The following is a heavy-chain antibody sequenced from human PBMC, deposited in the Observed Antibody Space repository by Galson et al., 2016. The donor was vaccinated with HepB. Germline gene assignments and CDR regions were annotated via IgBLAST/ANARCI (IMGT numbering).Heavy chain of an antibody. J-gene: IGHJ5*02. CDR2: IIPLFGSA. Sequence: SVKASCKASGGTFTSFAVTWVRQAPGQGLEWMGGIIPLFGSANYAQTFQDRVTITADASTSPAYVEVRSLAYEDTAIYYCARISNYGDYDDNWFHPWGQGTLVTVSS. V-gene: IGHV1-69*13. CDR1: GGTFTSFA. CDR3: ARISNYGDYDDNWFHP. D-gene: IGHD4-17*01.